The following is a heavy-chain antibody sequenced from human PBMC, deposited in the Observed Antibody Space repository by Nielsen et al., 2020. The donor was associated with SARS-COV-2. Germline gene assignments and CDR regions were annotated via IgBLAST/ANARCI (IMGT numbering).Heavy chain of an antibody. CDR3: ATGPGQLVLGWFDP. Sequence: ASVKVSCKVSGYTLTELSMHWVRQAPGKGLEWMGDFDPEDGETIYAQKFQGRVTMTEDTSTDTAYMELSSLRSEDTAVYYCATGPGQLVLGWFDPWGQGTLVTVSS. J-gene: IGHJ5*02. CDR1: GYTLTELS. V-gene: IGHV1-24*01. CDR2: FDPEDGET. D-gene: IGHD6-13*01.